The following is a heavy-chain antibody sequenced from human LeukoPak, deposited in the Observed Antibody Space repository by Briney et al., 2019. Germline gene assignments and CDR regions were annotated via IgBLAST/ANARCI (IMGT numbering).Heavy chain of an antibody. Sequence: RGSLRLSCAASGLTFSGYEMNWVRQAPGKGLEWVSYISSGGSTIYYADSVKGRFTISRDNAKNSLYLQMNSLRAEDTAVYYCATLGSGSPNYYGMDVWGQGTTVTVSS. V-gene: IGHV3-48*03. D-gene: IGHD3-10*01. CDR3: ATLGSGSPNYYGMDV. J-gene: IGHJ6*02. CDR2: ISSGGSTI. CDR1: GLTFSGYE.